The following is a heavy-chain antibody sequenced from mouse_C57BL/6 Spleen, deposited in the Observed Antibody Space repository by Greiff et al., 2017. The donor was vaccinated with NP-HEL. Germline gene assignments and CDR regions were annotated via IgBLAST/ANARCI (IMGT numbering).Heavy chain of an antibody. CDR2: IYPGDGAT. D-gene: IGHD3-2*02. J-gene: IGHJ2*01. Sequence: VQLQQSGAELVKPGASVKISCKASGYAFSSYWMNWVKQRPGKGLEWIGQIYPGDGATNYNGKFKGKATLTADKSSSTAYMQLSSLTSEDSAVYFCARSGDSSGYVYFDYWGQGTTLTVSS. V-gene: IGHV1-80*01. CDR3: ARSGDSSGYVYFDY. CDR1: GYAFSSYW.